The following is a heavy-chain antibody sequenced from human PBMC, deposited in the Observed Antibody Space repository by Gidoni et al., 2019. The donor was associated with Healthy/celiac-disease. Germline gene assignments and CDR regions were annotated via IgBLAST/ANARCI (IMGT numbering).Heavy chain of an antibody. CDR1: GFTFRSYS. J-gene: IGHJ4*02. CDR2: ISSSSSTI. CDR3: ASKGSDFWSGYNGY. Sequence: EVQLVESGGGLVQPGGSRRLSCAASGFTFRSYSMNWVRQAPGKGLEWVSYISSSSSTIYYADSVKGRFTISRDNAKNSLYLQMNSLRDEDTAVYYCASKGSDFWSGYNGYWGQGTLVTVSS. D-gene: IGHD3-3*01. V-gene: IGHV3-48*02.